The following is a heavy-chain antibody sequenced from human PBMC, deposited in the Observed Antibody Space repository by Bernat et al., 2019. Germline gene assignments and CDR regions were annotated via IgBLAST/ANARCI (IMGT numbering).Heavy chain of an antibody. CDR1: GFTFTTFA. CDR2: ITGSAGTT. Sequence: EVQLVESGGGLVQPGGSLRLSCIDSGFTFTTFAMSWVRQAPGQGLEWVSAITGSAGTTYYADSVKGRFTISRDNSKNTLYLQMNSLRAEDTAVYYCARDQRDYDILTGYFFRGAFDIWGQGTMVTVSS. CDR3: ARDQRDYDILTGYFFRGAFDI. D-gene: IGHD3-9*01. J-gene: IGHJ3*02. V-gene: IGHV3-23*04.